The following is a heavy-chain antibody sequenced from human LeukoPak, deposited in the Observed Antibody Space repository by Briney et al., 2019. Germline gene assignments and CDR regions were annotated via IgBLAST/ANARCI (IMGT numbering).Heavy chain of an antibody. D-gene: IGHD2-2*01. CDR1: EFSFRNYD. J-gene: IGHJ3*02. CDR2: IGTVGDT. V-gene: IGHV3-13*01. CDR3: TRSTYCNSTSCYPGAFDI. Sequence: HTGGSLRLSCAASEFSFRNYDMHWVRQPTGKGLEWVSAIGTVGDTFYPDSVKGRFTISRDNAKNFLYLQMNSLRAGDTAVYYCTRSTYCNSTSCYPGAFDIWGQGTMVTVSA.